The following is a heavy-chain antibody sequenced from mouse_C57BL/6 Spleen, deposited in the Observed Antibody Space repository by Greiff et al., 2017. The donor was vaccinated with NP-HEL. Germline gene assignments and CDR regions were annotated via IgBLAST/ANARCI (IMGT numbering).Heavy chain of an antibody. V-gene: IGHV1-39*01. D-gene: IGHD1-1*01. Sequence: FQLQQSGPELVKPGASVKISCKASGYSFTDYNMNWVKQSNGKSLEWIGVINPNYGTTSYNQKFKGKATLTVDQSSSTAYMQLNSLTSEDSAVYYCASYYYGSRDYYAMDYWGQGTSVTVSS. CDR3: ASYYYGSRDYYAMDY. CDR1: GYSFTDYN. CDR2: INPNYGTT. J-gene: IGHJ4*01.